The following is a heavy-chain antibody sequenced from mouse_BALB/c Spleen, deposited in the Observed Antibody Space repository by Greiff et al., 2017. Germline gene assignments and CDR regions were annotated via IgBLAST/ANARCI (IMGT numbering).Heavy chain of an antibody. Sequence: VQLQQSGPELVKPGASVKISCKASGYAFSSSWMNWVKQRPGQGLEWIGRIYPGDGDTNYNGKFKGKATLTADKSSSTAYMQLSSLTSVDSAVYFCARDLLWDYWGQGTTRTVSS. CDR2: IYPGDGDT. D-gene: IGHD2-1*01. CDR3: ARDLLWDY. CDR1: GYAFSSSW. V-gene: IGHV1-82*01. J-gene: IGHJ2*01.